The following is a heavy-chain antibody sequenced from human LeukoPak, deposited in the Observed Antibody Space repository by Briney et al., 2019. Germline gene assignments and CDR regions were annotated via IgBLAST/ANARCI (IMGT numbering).Heavy chain of an antibody. J-gene: IGHJ4*02. CDR3: AREKQWLAPFDH. CDR1: GDXISSSGYY. Sequence: SETLSLTCTVSGDXISSSGYYWSWIRQHPGEGLEWIGYMHHSGSTYSNPSLKSRVTMSVDTSKNQFSLTLSSVTAADTAVYYCAREKQWLAPFDHWGQGTLVTVSS. V-gene: IGHV4-31*03. D-gene: IGHD6-19*01. CDR2: MHHSGST.